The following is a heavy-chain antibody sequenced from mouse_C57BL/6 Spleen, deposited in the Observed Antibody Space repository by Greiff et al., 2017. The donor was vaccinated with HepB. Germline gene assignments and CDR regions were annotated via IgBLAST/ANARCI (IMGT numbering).Heavy chain of an antibody. CDR3: TRSNYVYYYAMDY. J-gene: IGHJ4*01. D-gene: IGHD2-5*01. Sequence: EVKVVESGGGLVQPGGSMKLSCVASGFTFSNYWMNWVRQSPEKGLEWVAQIRLKSDNYATHYAESVKGRFTISRDDSKSSVYLQMNNLRAEDTGIYYCTRSNYVYYYAMDYWGQGTSVTVSS. V-gene: IGHV6-3*01. CDR2: IRLKSDNYAT. CDR1: GFTFSNYW.